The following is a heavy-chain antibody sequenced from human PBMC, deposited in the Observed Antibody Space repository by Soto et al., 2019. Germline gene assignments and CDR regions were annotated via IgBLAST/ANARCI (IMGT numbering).Heavy chain of an antibody. CDR2: IHSSGST. V-gene: IGHV4-4*07. CDR1: GASMNSYH. Sequence: QVQLQASGPGLVKPSETLSLTCTVSGASMNSYHWSWIRQPAREGLEWIGHIHSSGSTNYNPSLKSRVTMSVDTSKNQFSLRLMSLTAADTAVYYCARDQGVAAAGITWFDPWGQGSLVTVSS. CDR3: ARDQGVAAAGITWFDP. D-gene: IGHD6-13*01. J-gene: IGHJ5*02.